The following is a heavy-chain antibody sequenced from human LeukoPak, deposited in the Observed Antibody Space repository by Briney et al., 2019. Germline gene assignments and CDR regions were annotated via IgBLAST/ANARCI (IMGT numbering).Heavy chain of an antibody. V-gene: IGHV4-59*01. J-gene: IGHJ6*03. CDR1: GGSISSYY. Sequence: SETLSLTCTVSGGSISSYYWSWIRQPPGKGLEWIGYIYYSGSTNYNPSLKSRVTISGDTSKNQFSLKLRSVTAADTAVYYCARAIQLERPPPLIGYYYMDVWGKGTTVTVSS. CDR2: IYYSGST. D-gene: IGHD1-1*01. CDR3: ARAIQLERPPPLIGYYYMDV.